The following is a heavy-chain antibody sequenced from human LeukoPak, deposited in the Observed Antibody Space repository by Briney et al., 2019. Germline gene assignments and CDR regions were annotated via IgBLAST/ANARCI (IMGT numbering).Heavy chain of an antibody. CDR2: MNPNSGNT. CDR1: GYTFTSYD. CDR3: ARARLTRRGRGGYGMDV. V-gene: IGHV1-8*01. J-gene: IGHJ6*02. D-gene: IGHD2-15*01. Sequence: GASVKVSCKASGYTFTSYDINWVRQATGQGLEWMGWMNPNSGNTGYAQKFQGRVTMTRNTSISTAYMELSSLRSEDTAVYYCARARLTRRGRGGYGMDVWGQGTTVTVSS.